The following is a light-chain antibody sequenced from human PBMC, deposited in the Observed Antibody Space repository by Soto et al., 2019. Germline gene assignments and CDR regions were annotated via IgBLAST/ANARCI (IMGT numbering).Light chain of an antibody. V-gene: IGKV1-9*01. J-gene: IGKJ4*01. CDR2: EES. Sequence: DIHLTQSPSFLSASVGDRVTITCRPSQAVPNNIAWYQQKPGKPPKLLIYEESTLHSGVPSRFSGRKSVTQFTLTIDSLQPEDFATYYCQQVKTYPRTFGGGTKVEIK. CDR3: QQVKTYPRT. CDR1: QAVPNN.